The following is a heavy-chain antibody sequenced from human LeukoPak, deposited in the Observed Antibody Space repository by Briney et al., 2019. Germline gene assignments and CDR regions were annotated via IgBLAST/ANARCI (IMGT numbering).Heavy chain of an antibody. Sequence: SETLSLTCTVSGGXISVYYWSWIRQPPGKGLEWIGYIYYSGSTNYNPSLKSRVTISVDTSKNQFSLKLSSVTAADTAVYYCARARDGHINNWFDPWGQGTLVIVSS. CDR1: GGXISVYY. V-gene: IGHV4-59*08. D-gene: IGHD5-24*01. CDR3: ARARDGHINNWFDP. J-gene: IGHJ5*02. CDR2: IYYSGST.